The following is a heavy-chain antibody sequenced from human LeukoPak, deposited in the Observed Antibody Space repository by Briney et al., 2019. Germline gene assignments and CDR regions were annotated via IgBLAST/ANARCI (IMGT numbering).Heavy chain of an antibody. Sequence: GGSLRLSCAASGFTFSSYAMHWVRQAPGKGLEWVAVISYDGSNKYYADSVKGRFTISRDNSKNTLYLQMNSLRAEDTAVYYCARDLPRMWFGELLFGYWGQGTLVTVSS. CDR3: ARDLPRMWFGELLFGY. D-gene: IGHD3-10*01. CDR1: GFTFSSYA. V-gene: IGHV3-30-3*01. CDR2: ISYDGSNK. J-gene: IGHJ4*02.